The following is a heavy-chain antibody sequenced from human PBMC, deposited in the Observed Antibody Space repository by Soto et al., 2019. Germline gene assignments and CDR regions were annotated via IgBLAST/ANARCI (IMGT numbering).Heavy chain of an antibody. CDR2: ISSDGSNE. Sequence: QVHLMESGGGVVQPGRSLRLSCLGTGFTFKSYAMHWVRQAPGKGLEWVAVISSDGSNEKYVDSVKGRFTISRDNSKNALNLQMNSLRAQDTAVYFCARDPNYHGSGSYYNYWGQGTLVTVSS. CDR1: GFTFKSYA. D-gene: IGHD3-10*01. J-gene: IGHJ4*02. V-gene: IGHV3-30*04. CDR3: ARDPNYHGSGSYYNY.